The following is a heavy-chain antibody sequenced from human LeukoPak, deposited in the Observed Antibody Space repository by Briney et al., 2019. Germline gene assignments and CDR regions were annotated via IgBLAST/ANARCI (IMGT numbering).Heavy chain of an antibody. Sequence: SETLSLTCAVYGGSFNGYYWSWIRQPPGKGLEWIGEINHSGSTNYNPSLKSRVTISVDTSKNQFSLKLSSVTAADTAVYYCARAPPDSSGYHLEPLFDYWGQGTLVTVSS. V-gene: IGHV4-34*01. J-gene: IGHJ4*02. CDR3: ARAPPDSSGYHLEPLFDY. D-gene: IGHD3-22*01. CDR1: GGSFNGYY. CDR2: INHSGST.